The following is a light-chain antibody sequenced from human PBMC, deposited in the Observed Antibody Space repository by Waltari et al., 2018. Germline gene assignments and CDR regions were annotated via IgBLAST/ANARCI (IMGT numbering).Light chain of an antibody. J-gene: IGLJ3*02. CDR2: EVT. CDR1: KSDGGNYNL. V-gene: IGLV2-23*02. CDR3: CSYAGSWIWV. Sequence: QAALTQPASVSGSPGQSITISCTGSKSDGGNYNLVSWFQKHPGKAPKLTIYEVTNRPSGISDRFSGFKTGNTASLTISGLQAEDEADYYCCSYAGSWIWVFGGGTELTVL.